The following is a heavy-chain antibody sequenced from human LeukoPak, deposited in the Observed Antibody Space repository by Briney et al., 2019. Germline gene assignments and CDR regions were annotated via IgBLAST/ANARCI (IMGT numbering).Heavy chain of an antibody. CDR2: IFPRDSDA. V-gene: IGHV5-51*01. CDR3: ARLPTVVGSRRYFDS. Sequence: GESLQISCKGSGFIFIDYWIGWVRPMPGKGLEWMGIIFPRDSDARYSPSFQGQATISADKSISTAYLQWSSLKASDTAIYYCARLPTVVGSRRYFDSWGQGTLVTVSS. J-gene: IGHJ4*02. D-gene: IGHD1-26*01. CDR1: GFIFIDYW.